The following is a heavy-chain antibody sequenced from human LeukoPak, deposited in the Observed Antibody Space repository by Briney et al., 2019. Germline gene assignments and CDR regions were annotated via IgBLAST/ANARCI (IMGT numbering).Heavy chain of an antibody. CDR2: ISGSSRST. J-gene: IGHJ6*03. V-gene: IGHV3-23*01. CDR3: ASTYKDSGYDLSYYYYYYMDV. Sequence: GGSLRLSCAASGFTFSTYAMSWVRQAPGKGLEWVSVISGSSRSTYYADSVKGRFTISRDNSRNTLYLQMNSLRAEDTAVYYCASTYKDSGYDLSYYYYYYMDVWGKGTTVSVSS. CDR1: GFTFSTYA. D-gene: IGHD5-12*01.